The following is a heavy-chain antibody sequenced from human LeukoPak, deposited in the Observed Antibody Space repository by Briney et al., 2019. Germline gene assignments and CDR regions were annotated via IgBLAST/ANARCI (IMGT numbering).Heavy chain of an antibody. J-gene: IGHJ4*02. D-gene: IGHD1-7*01. V-gene: IGHV4-38-2*02. CDR2: MHPSGST. CDR1: SISSDRH. CDR3: ARDMTINWYYY. Sequence: SSETLSLTCASQSISSDRHWGWFRQPPGKGLEWIGSMHPSGSTYYNPSLMSRVTISLDTSKNQFSLKVTSVTASDTAVYYCARDMTINWYYYWGQGTLVTVSS.